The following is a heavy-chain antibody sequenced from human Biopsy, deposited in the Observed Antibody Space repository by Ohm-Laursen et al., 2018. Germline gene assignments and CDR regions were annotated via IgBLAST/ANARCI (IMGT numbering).Heavy chain of an antibody. Sequence: SSVNVSCKASGGTFINYATSWVRQAPGQGLEWMGGIIPMFGTANYAQMSQGRVTISADESTSTSYMELSSLTTEDTAIYYCARGPHSGSHSCFDYWGRGTLVTVSS. CDR1: GGTFINYA. D-gene: IGHD1-26*01. J-gene: IGHJ4*02. CDR2: IIPMFGTA. V-gene: IGHV1-69*01. CDR3: ARGPHSGSHSCFDY.